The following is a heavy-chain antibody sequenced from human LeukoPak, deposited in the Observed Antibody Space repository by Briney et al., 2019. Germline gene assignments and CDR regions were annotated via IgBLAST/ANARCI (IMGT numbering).Heavy chain of an antibody. V-gene: IGHV4-34*01. J-gene: IGHJ4*02. Sequence: SETLSLTCAVCSGSFSGYYWSLIRQPPGKGLEWIGEINHSGSTNYNPSLKSRVTISVDTSKNQFSLKLSSVTAADTAVYYCARGTDLAYRGGDCRYFDYWGQGTLVTVSS. CDR2: INHSGST. CDR1: SGSFSGYY. D-gene: IGHD2-21*02. CDR3: ARGTDLAYRGGDCRYFDY.